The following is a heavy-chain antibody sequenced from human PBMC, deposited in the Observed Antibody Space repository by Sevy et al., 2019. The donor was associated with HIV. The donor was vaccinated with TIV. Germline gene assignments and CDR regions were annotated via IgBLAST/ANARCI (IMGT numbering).Heavy chain of an antibody. V-gene: IGHV3-23*01. Sequence: GGSLRLSCAASGFTFSSYAMSWVRQAPGKGLEWVSAISGSGGSTYYADSGKGRFTISRDNSKNTLYLQMNSLRAEDTAVYYCAKDMDRLYDTDAFDIWGQGTMVTVSS. CDR1: GFTFSSYA. CDR2: ISGSGGST. D-gene: IGHD3-22*01. CDR3: AKDMDRLYDTDAFDI. J-gene: IGHJ3*02.